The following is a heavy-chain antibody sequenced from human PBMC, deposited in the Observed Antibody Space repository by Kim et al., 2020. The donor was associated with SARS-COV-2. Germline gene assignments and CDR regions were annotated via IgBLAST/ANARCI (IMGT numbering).Heavy chain of an antibody. CDR3: ARDPSWSGYDGDDY. J-gene: IGHJ4*02. CDR2: ISAYNGNT. V-gene: IGHV1-18*04. Sequence: ASVKVSCKASGYTFTSYGISWVRQAPGQGLEWMGWISAYNGNTNYAQKLQGRVTMTTDTPTSTAYMDLRSLRSDDTAVYYCARDPSWSGYDGDDYWGQGTLVTVSS. D-gene: IGHD5-12*01. CDR1: GYTFTSYG.